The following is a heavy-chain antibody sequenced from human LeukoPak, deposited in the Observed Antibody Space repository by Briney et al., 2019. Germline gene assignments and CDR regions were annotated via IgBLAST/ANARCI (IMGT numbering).Heavy chain of an antibody. CDR2: VYPSGGT. D-gene: IGHD6-13*01. Sequence: SETLSLTCAVSGVSITSGDFSWSWIRQPAGKGLEWIGRVYPSGGTKFNPSLRSRVALLEAPSKNQFSLRLTSVTAADTAVYYCARESKSRVAADGTSIYYYYMDVWGKGTSVTVSS. CDR1: GVSITSGDFS. CDR3: ARESKSRVAADGTSIYYYYMDV. V-gene: IGHV4-61*02. J-gene: IGHJ6*03.